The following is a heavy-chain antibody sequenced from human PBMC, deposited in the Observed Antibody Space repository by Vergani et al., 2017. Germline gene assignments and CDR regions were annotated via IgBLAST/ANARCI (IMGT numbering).Heavy chain of an antibody. V-gene: IGHV2-70*04. J-gene: IGHJ6*02. CDR3: ARIPDYNYRMDV. CDR2: IDWDDDK. Sequence: QVTLEESGPALVKPTQTLTLTCTFSGFSLSTSGMRVSWFRQPPGKALEWLARIDWDDDKFYSTSLKTRLTISKDTSKNQVVLTMTNMDPVDTATYYCARIPDYNYRMDVWGQGTTVTVSS. CDR1: GFSLSTSGMR.